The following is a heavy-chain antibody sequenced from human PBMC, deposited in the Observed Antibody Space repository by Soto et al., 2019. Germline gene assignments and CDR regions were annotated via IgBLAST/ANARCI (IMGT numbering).Heavy chain of an antibody. CDR3: AKGGDYGDYRLDY. Sequence: EVQLLESGGGLVQPGGSLRLSCAASGFTFSSYAMSWVRQAPGKGLEWVSAISGSGGSTYYADSVKGRFTISRDNSKNTLYLHMNSLRAEDTAVYYCAKGGDYGDYRLDYWGQGTLVTVSS. D-gene: IGHD4-17*01. CDR2: ISGSGGST. V-gene: IGHV3-23*01. J-gene: IGHJ4*02. CDR1: GFTFSSYA.